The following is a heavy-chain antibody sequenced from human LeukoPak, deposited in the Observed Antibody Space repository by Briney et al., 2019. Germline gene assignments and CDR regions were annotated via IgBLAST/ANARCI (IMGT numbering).Heavy chain of an antibody. CDR3: ARFGYVAAVDV. J-gene: IGHJ4*02. CDR1: GFSFSAYW. V-gene: IGHV3-7*01. D-gene: IGHD2-15*01. CDR2: INPAGSET. Sequence: GGSLRLSCAASGFSFSAYWMTWVRQAPGTGLEWVANINPAGSETYYVDPVKGRFSISRDKAKNLVYLQMNSLRAEDTAVYHCARFGYVAAVDVWGQGTPVTVSS.